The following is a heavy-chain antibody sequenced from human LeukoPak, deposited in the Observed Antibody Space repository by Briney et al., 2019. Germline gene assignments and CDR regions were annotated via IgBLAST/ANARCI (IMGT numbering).Heavy chain of an antibody. J-gene: IGHJ3*02. Sequence: SETLSLTCTVSGGSISSYYWSWIRQPPGKGLEWIGYIYYSGSTNYNPSLKSRVTISVDTSKNQFSLKLSSVTAADTAVYYCARGLVLRYFDWSTDAFDIWGQGTMVTVSS. CDR3: ARGLVLRYFDWSTDAFDI. CDR1: GGSISSYY. V-gene: IGHV4-59*01. CDR2: IYYSGST. D-gene: IGHD3-9*01.